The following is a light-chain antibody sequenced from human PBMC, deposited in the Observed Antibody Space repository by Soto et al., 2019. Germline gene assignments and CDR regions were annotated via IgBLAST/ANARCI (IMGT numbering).Light chain of an antibody. CDR3: QQFSSYPLT. CDR1: QSVSGTF. Sequence: GTLSLSQADSSTNCFMASQSVSGTFLAWYQQKPGQAPRLLIYGASTRATGIPARFSGSGPGTEFTLTISRLEPEDFAVYYCQQFSSYPLTFGGGPKVDIK. V-gene: IGKV3-20*01. CDR2: GAS. J-gene: IGKJ4*01.